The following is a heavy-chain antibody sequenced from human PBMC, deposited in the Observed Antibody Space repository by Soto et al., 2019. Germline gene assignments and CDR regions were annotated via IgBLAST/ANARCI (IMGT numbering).Heavy chain of an antibody. V-gene: IGHV3-23*01. CDR2: ISGSGGST. J-gene: IGHJ4*02. D-gene: IGHD2-15*01. CDR3: AKDRSRYCSGGSRHSRFDY. CDR1: GFTFSSYA. Sequence: EVQLLESGGGLVQPGGSLRLSCAASGFTFSSYAMSGVRQAPGKGLEWVSAISGSGGSTYYADSVKGRFTISRDNSKNTLYLQMHRLRAEGTAVYYCAKDRSRYCSGGSRHSRFDYWGQGTLVTVSS.